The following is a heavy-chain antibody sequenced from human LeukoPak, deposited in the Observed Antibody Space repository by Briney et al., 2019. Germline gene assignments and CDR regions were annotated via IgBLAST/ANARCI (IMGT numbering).Heavy chain of an antibody. D-gene: IGHD3-22*01. V-gene: IGHV1-18*01. Sequence: ASVKVSCKASGYTFTSYGISWVRQAPGQGLEWMGWISAYNGNTNYAQKLQGRVTMTTDTSTSTAYMELRSLRSDDTAVYYCARGSAIDSSGPSGHFDYWGQGTLVTVSS. CDR3: ARGSAIDSSGPSGHFDY. J-gene: IGHJ4*02. CDR1: GYTFTSYG. CDR2: ISAYNGNT.